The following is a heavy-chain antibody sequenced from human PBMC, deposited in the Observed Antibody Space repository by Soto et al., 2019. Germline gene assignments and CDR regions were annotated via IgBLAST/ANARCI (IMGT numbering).Heavy chain of an antibody. Sequence: WETLSLTCAVYGGSFSGYYWSWIRQPPGMGLEWLGEINYSERTNYNPSLKRRVTISADTSKNQFSLNLSSVTAADTAVYYCARGSRGSFSPFDYWGQGTQVTVSS. CDR3: ARGSRGSFSPFDY. D-gene: IGHD1-26*01. V-gene: IGHV4-34*01. CDR1: GGSFSGYY. CDR2: INYSERT. J-gene: IGHJ4*02.